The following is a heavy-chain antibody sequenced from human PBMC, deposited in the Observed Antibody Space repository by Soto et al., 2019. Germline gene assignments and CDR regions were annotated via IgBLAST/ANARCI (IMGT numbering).Heavy chain of an antibody. CDR2: IYYSGST. D-gene: IGHD3-22*01. Sequence: SETMSLTCTVSGGSISSYYWSWIRQPPGKGLEWIGYIYYSGSTNYNPSLKSRVTISVDTSKNQFSLKLSSVTAADTAVYYCARHTYYYDSSGYSGYYYYGMDVWGQGTTVTVSS. CDR1: GGSISSYY. V-gene: IGHV4-59*08. CDR3: ARHTYYYDSSGYSGYYYYGMDV. J-gene: IGHJ6*02.